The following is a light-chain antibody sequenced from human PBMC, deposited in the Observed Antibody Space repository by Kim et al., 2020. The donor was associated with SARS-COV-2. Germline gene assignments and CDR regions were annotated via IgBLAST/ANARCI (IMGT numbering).Light chain of an antibody. V-gene: IGLV3-1*01. Sequence: SYELTQPPSVSVSLGQTASITCSGDRLGDRHVCWYQQKSGQSTVLGIYEDKKRPSGIPDRFSGFNPGNTATLTISETQAMDEGAYFWQAWASTTVFGGGT. CDR1: RLGDRH. CDR2: EDK. CDR3: QAWASTTV. J-gene: IGLJ2*01.